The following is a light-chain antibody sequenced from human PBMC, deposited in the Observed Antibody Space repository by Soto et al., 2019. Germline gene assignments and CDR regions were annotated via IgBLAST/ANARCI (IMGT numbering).Light chain of an antibody. CDR3: SSYTSSSTWV. CDR1: SSDVGGYNY. V-gene: IGLV2-14*01. CDR2: EVS. J-gene: IGLJ3*02. Sequence: QSVLTQPASVSGSPGQSITIYCTGTSSDVGGYNYVSWYQQHPGKAPKLMIYEVSNRPSGVSNRFSGSKSGNTASLTISGIQAEDEADYYCSSYTSSSTWVFGGGTKLTVL.